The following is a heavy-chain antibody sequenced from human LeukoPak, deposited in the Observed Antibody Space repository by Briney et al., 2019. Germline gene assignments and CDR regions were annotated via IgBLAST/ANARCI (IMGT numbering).Heavy chain of an antibody. CDR1: GFTFSSYS. V-gene: IGHV3-21*01. D-gene: IGHD3-9*01. J-gene: IGHJ4*02. CDR3: ARDDYDILTGYAY. CDR2: ISSSSSYI. Sequence: PGGSLRLSCAASGFTFSSYSMNWVRQAPGKGLEWDSSISSSSSYIYYADSVKGRFTISRDNAKNSLYLQMNSLRAEDTAVYYCARDDYDILTGYAYWGQGTLVTVSS.